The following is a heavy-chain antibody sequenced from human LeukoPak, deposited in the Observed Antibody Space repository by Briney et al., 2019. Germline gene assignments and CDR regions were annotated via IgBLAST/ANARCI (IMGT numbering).Heavy chain of an antibody. CDR2: IYYTGST. D-gene: IGHD1-26*01. V-gene: IGHV4-30-4*01. J-gene: IGHJ4*02. CDR3: ARAWEGYFDY. Sequence: PSETLSLTCAVSGVSISSGAYYWSWIRQPPGKGLEWIGSIYYTGSTFYNPSLKSRVAISVDTSKNQFSLNLSSVTAADTALYYCARAWEGYFDYWGQGTLVTVSS. CDR1: GVSISSGAYY.